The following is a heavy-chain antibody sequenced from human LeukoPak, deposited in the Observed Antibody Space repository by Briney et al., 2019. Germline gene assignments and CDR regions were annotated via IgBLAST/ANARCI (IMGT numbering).Heavy chain of an antibody. CDR1: GFTFDDYA. D-gene: IGHD4-17*01. CDR3: AKGGLHDYGARLDY. CDR2: ISWNSGSI. J-gene: IGHJ4*02. V-gene: IGHV3-9*01. Sequence: GGSLRLSCAASGFTFDDYAMHWVRQAPGKGLEWVSGISWNSGSIGYADSVKGRLTISRDNAKNSLYLQMNSLRAEDTALYYCAKGGLHDYGARLDYWGQGTLVTVSS.